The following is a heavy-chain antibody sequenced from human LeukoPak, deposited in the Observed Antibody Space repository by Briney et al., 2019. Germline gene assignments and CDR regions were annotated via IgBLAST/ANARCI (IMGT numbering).Heavy chain of an antibody. V-gene: IGHV4-61*05. CDR1: GGSISSSSYY. Sequence: PSETLSLTCTVSGGSISSSSYYWGWIRQPPGKGLEWIGYIYYSGTTNYNPSLKSRVTILVDTSKNQFSLKLSSVTAADTAVYYCAKDSSGYTRGGYYYYMDVWGKGTTVTISS. J-gene: IGHJ6*03. CDR2: IYYSGTT. CDR3: AKDSSGYTRGGYYYYMDV. D-gene: IGHD3-22*01.